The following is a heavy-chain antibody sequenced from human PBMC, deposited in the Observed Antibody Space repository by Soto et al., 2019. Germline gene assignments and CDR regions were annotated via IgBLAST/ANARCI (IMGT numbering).Heavy chain of an antibody. V-gene: IGHV4-59*01. CDR2: VYYSGTT. CDR1: VGSINSYY. Sequence: QVQLQESGPGLVTPSETLSLTCTVSVGSINSYYWSWIRQSPGKGLEWICYVYYSGTTYYNPSLQSRVTISVDTSKKQFSLKVRSVTAADTAIYFCARAGSPWRYFFEYWGQGSLVTVSS. D-gene: IGHD6-19*01. J-gene: IGHJ4*02. CDR3: ARAGSPWRYFFEY.